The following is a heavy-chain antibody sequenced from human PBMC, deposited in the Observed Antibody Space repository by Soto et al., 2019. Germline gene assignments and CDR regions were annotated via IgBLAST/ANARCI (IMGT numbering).Heavy chain of an antibody. D-gene: IGHD6-13*01. J-gene: IGHJ6*02. CDR3: ARGSTAAGDGMDV. CDR2: INHSGST. V-gene: IGHV4-34*01. CDR1: GGSFSGYY. Sequence: SETLSLTCAVYGGSFSGYYWSWIRQPPGKWLEWIGEINHSGSTNYNPSLKSRVTISVDTSKNQFSLKLSSVTAADTAVYYCARGSTAAGDGMDVWGQGXTVTVYS.